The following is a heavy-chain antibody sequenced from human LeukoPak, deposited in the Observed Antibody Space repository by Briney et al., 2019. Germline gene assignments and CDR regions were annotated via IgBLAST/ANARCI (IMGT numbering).Heavy chain of an antibody. J-gene: IGHJ4*02. CDR3: ARGRDGYPDY. CDR2: ISSSSSYV. D-gene: IGHD5-24*01. V-gene: IGHV3-21*01. CDR1: GFTFSSYS. Sequence: GGSLRLSCAASGFTFSSYSMNWVRQAPGKGLEWVSSISSSSSYVYYADSVKGRFTISRDNAKNSLYLQMNSLRAEDTAVYYCARGRDGYPDYWGQGTLVTVSS.